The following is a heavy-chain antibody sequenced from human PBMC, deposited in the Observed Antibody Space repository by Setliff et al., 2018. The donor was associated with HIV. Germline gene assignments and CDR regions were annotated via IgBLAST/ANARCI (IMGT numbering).Heavy chain of an antibody. J-gene: IGHJ4*02. D-gene: IGHD2-21*02. Sequence: ASETLSLTCAVYGGSFSGYYWSWIRQPPGKGLEWIGEINHSGSTNYNPSLKSRVTISVDTSKNQFSLKLSSVTAADTAVYYCAREGRGDWSYYFDYWGQGTLVTVSS. V-gene: IGHV4-34*01. CDR1: GGSFSGYY. CDR2: INHSGST. CDR3: AREGRGDWSYYFDY.